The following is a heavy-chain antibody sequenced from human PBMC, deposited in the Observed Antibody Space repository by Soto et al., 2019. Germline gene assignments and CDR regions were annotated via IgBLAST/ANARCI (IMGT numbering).Heavy chain of an antibody. CDR2: IDPSDSYT. V-gene: IGHV5-10-1*01. J-gene: IGHJ4*02. CDR3: ARQRYSDADYFDY. D-gene: IGHD3-9*01. Sequence: PGESLKISCKGSGYSFTSYWTSWVRQMPGKGLEWMGRIDPSDSYTNYSPSFQGHVTISADKSISTAYLQWSSLKASDTAMYYCARQRYSDADYFDYWRQGTLVTVSS. CDR1: GYSFTSYW.